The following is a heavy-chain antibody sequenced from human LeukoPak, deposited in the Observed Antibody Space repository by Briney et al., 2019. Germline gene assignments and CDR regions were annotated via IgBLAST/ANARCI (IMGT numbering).Heavy chain of an antibody. Sequence: GSLRLSCTASGFTSDDYGMSWVRQAPGKRLEWVSGINWNGGSTGYADSVKGRFTISRDNAKNSPYLQMNSLRAEDTALYYCARVGGSSGYYFDFWGQGTLVTVSS. CDR2: INWNGGST. D-gene: IGHD3-22*01. J-gene: IGHJ4*02. CDR3: ARVGGSSGYYFDF. V-gene: IGHV3-20*04. CDR1: GFTSDDYG.